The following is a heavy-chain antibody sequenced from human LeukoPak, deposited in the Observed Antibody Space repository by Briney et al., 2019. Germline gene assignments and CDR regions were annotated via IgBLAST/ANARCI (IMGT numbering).Heavy chain of an antibody. CDR2: IIPIFGTA. CDR3: ARVLVPAAIRNNWFDP. J-gene: IGHJ5*02. V-gene: IGHV1-69*01. Sequence: ASVKVSCKASGGTFSSYAISWVRQAPGQGLEWMGGIIPIFGTANYAQKFQGRVTITADESTSTAYMELSSLRSEDKAVYYCARVLVPAAIRNNWFDPWGQGTLVTVSS. CDR1: GGTFSSYA. D-gene: IGHD2-2*02.